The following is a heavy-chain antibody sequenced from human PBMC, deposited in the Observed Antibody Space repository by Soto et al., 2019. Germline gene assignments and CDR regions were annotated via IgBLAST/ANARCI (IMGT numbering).Heavy chain of an antibody. Sequence: GASVKVSCKASGYTFTTYAVHWVRQAPGQRLEWMGWFNAGNGNTKYSQKFQGRVTITMDTSATTAYMELSSLRSEDTAVYYCARDCITTSCYSGYYYYGMEVWGQGTTVTVSS. CDR1: GYTFTTYA. V-gene: IGHV1-3*01. J-gene: IGHJ6*02. CDR2: FNAGNGNT. CDR3: ARDCITTSCYSGYYYYGMEV. D-gene: IGHD2-2*01.